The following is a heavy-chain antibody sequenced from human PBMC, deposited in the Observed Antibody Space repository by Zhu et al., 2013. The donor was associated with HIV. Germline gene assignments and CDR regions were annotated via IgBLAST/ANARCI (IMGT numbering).Heavy chain of an antibody. CDR2: IYHSGST. J-gene: IGHJ6*03. V-gene: IGHV4-30-2*01. CDR1: GGSISSGGYS. CDR3: ARGRPYYYYYYYMDV. Sequence: QVQLQESGSGLVKPSQTLSLTCAVSGGSISSGGYSWSWIRQPPGKGLEWIGYIYHSGSTYYNPSLKSRVTISVDRSKNQFFLKLSSVTAADTAVYYCARGRPYYYYYYYMDVWGKGTTVTVSS.